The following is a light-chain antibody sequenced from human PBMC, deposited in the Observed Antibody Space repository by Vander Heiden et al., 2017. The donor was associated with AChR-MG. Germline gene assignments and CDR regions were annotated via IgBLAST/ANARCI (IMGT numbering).Light chain of an antibody. CDR1: SYDMRSNY. Sequence: FATSAPTVTTSCSGSSYDMRSNYVSWYQQVPTTAPKVVIYEDNKRPSGIPDRFSGSKSGTSATLSISGLQTGDEADYCCGTGDSSLRAWVLGGGTKVTVL. CDR3: GTGDSSLRAWV. CDR2: EDN. J-gene: IGLJ3*02. V-gene: IGLV1-51*01.